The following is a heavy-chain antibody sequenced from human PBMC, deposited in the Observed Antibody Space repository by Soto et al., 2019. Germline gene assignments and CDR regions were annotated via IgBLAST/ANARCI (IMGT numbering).Heavy chain of an antibody. Sequence: ASVKVSCKASGYTFTSYAMHWVRQAPGQRLEWMGWINAGNGNTKYSQKFQGRVTITRDTSASTAYMELSSLRSEDTAVYYCASDEGGLLLRYYMDVWGKGTTVTVAS. CDR1: GYTFTSYA. V-gene: IGHV1-3*01. CDR3: ASDEGGLLLRYYMDV. D-gene: IGHD1-26*01. CDR2: INAGNGNT. J-gene: IGHJ6*03.